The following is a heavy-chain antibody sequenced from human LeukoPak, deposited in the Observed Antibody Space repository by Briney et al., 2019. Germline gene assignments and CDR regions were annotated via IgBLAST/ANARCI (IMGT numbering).Heavy chain of an antibody. CDR2: IYHSGST. J-gene: IGHJ3*02. V-gene: IGHV4-38-2*02. CDR1: GYSISSGYY. Sequence: PSETLSLTCTVSGYSISSGYYWGWIRQPPGKGLEWIGSIYHSGSTYYNPSRKSRVTISVDTSKNQFSLKLSSVTAADTAVYYCARDFPQSGDAFDIWGQGTMVTVSS. CDR3: ARDFPQSGDAFDI.